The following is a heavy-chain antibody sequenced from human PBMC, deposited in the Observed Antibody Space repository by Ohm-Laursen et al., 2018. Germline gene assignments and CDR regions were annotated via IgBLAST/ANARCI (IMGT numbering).Heavy chain of an antibody. J-gene: IGHJ6*02. Sequence: SLRLSCTASGFTFSTYAMSWVRQAPGKGLEWVSSISSSGGSTFYADSVKGRFTISRDNSKSTLYLQMNSLRAEDTALYHCARGSWLVTGRNGMDVWGQGTTVIVSS. CDR1: GFTFSTYA. CDR3: ARGSWLVTGRNGMDV. V-gene: IGHV3-23*01. D-gene: IGHD3-10*01. CDR2: ISSSGGST.